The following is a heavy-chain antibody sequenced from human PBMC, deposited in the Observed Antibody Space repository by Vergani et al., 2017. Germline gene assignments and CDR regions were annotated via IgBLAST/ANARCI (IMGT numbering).Heavy chain of an antibody. CDR2: ISWNSGSI. Sequence: EVQLVESGGGLVQPGRSLRLSCAASGFTFDDYAMHWVRQAPGKGLEWVSGISWNSGSIGYAHSVKGRFTISRDNAKNSLYLQMNSLRAEDTALYYCAKEGIVATXFDYWGQGTLVTVSS. CDR1: GFTFDDYA. D-gene: IGHD5-12*01. V-gene: IGHV3-9*01. CDR3: AKEGIVATXFDY. J-gene: IGHJ4*02.